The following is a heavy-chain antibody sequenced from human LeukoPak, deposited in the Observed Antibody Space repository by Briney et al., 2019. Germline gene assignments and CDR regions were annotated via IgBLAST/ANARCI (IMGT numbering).Heavy chain of an antibody. V-gene: IGHV1-46*01. Sequence: GASLKVSSKASGYTFTTYYMHWVRPAPGQGLEWMGIINPSGAGTTYAQKFQGRVTMTRDTSTSTVYMELSSLTSEDTAVYFCARGRGRGDYWGQGTLVTVSS. CDR2: INPSGAGT. CDR1: GYTFTTYY. D-gene: IGHD3-10*01. CDR3: ARGRGRGDY. J-gene: IGHJ4*02.